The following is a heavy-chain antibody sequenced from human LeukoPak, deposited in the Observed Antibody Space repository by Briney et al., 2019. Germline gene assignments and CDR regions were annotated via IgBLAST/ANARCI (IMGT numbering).Heavy chain of an antibody. J-gene: IGHJ6*02. V-gene: IGHV4-34*01. Sequence: PSETLSLTCAVYGGSFSGYYWSWIRQPPGMGLEWIGEINHSGSTNYNPSLKSRVTISVDTSKNQFSLKLSSVTAADTAVYYCARVVVPAGTRGNYYYGMDVWGQGTTVTVSS. CDR2: INHSGST. D-gene: IGHD2-2*01. CDR1: GGSFSGYY. CDR3: ARVVVPAGTRGNYYYGMDV.